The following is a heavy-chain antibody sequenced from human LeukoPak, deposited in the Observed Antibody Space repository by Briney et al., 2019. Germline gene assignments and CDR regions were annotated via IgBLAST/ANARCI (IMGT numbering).Heavy chain of an antibody. CDR3: AKAHSSSWYGLFDY. CDR1: GFTFRNSA. V-gene: IGHV3-23*01. Sequence: GGSLRLSCAASGFTFRNSAMSWVRQAPGKGLEWVSTFTGGDGSAYYADSVKGRFTISRDNSKNTLYLQMNSLRAEDTAVYYCAKAHSSSWYGLFDYWGQGTLVTVSS. CDR2: FTGGDGSA. J-gene: IGHJ4*02. D-gene: IGHD6-13*01.